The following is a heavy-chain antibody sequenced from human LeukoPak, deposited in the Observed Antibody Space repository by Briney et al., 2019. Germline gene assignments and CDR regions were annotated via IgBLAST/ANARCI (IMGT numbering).Heavy chain of an antibody. V-gene: IGHV3-66*04. J-gene: IGHJ3*02. D-gene: IGHD1-14*01. CDR2: IYSGGST. CDR1: GFTVSSNY. Sequence: PGGSLRLSCAASGFTVSSNYMSWVRQAPGKGLEWVSVIYSGGSTYYADSVKGRFTISRDNSKNTLYLQMNSLRAEDTAVYYCAKPARTDAFDIWGQGKMITVSS. CDR3: AKPARTDAFDI.